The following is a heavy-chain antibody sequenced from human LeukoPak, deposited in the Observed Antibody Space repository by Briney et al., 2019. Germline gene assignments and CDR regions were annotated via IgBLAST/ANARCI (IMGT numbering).Heavy chain of an antibody. CDR1: GGTFISYA. D-gene: IGHD6-19*01. J-gene: IGHJ5*02. Sequence: ASVKVSCKASGGTFISYAISWVRQAPGQGLEWMGGIIPIFGTANYAQKFQGRVTITADESTSTAYMELSSLRSEDTAVYYCARAGYSSGWSMNDWFDPWGQGTLVTVSS. CDR3: ARAGYSSGWSMNDWFDP. V-gene: IGHV1-69*13. CDR2: IIPIFGTA.